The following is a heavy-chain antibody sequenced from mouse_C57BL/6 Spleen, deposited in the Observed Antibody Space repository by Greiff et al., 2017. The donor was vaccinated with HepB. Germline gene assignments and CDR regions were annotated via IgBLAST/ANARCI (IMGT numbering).Heavy chain of an antibody. D-gene: IGHD2-3*01. CDR3: ARGGNDGYSFYAMDY. CDR1: GYTFTSYG. V-gene: IGHV1-81*01. Sequence: VKLQESGAELARPGASVKLSCKASGYTFTSYGISWVKQRTGQGLEWIGEIYPRSGNTYYNEKFKGKATLTADKSSSTAYMELRSLTSEDSAVYFCARGGNDGYSFYAMDYWGQGTSVTVSS. CDR2: IYPRSGNT. J-gene: IGHJ4*01.